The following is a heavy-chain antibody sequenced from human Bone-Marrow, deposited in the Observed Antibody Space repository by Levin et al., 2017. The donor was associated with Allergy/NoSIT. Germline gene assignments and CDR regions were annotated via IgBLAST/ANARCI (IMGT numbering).Heavy chain of an antibody. CDR3: ARGDDYIWGSYQPHDY. J-gene: IGHJ4*02. CDR2: IKQDGSEK. V-gene: IGHV3-7*03. Sequence: HGESLKISCAASGFTFSSYWMSWVRQAPGKGLEWVANIKQDGSEKYYVDSVKGRFTISRDNAKNSLYLQMNSLRAEDTAVYYCARGDDYIWGSYQPHDYWGQGTLVTVSS. CDR1: GFTFSSYW. D-gene: IGHD3-16*02.